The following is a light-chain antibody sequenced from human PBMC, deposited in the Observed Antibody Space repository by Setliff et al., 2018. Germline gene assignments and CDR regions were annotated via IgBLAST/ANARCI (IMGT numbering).Light chain of an antibody. J-gene: IGLJ1*01. CDR1: SSNIGAGYD. V-gene: IGLV1-40*01. Sequence: QSVLTQPPSVSGAPGQRVTISCTGSSSNIGAGYDVHWYQQLPGTAPKLLIYGNSNRPSGVPDRFSGSKSGTSASLAITGLQAEDEADYYCQSYDSSLSALYAFGTGTK. CDR2: GNS. CDR3: QSYDSSLSALYA.